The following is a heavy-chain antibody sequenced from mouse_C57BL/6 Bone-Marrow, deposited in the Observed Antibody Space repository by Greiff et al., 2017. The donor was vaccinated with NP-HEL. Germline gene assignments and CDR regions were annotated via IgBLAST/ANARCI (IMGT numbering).Heavy chain of an antibody. CDR1: GYTFTDYY. CDR3: ARGDSILLRYPGYFDV. V-gene: IGHV1-26*01. J-gene: IGHJ1*03. CDR2: INPNNGGT. Sequence: EVQLQQSGPELVKPGASVKISCKASGYTFTDYYMNWVKQSHGKSLEWIGDINPNNGGTSYHQKFKGKATLTVDKSSSTAYMELRSLTSEDSAVYYCARGDSILLRYPGYFDVWGTGTTVTVSS. D-gene: IGHD1-1*01.